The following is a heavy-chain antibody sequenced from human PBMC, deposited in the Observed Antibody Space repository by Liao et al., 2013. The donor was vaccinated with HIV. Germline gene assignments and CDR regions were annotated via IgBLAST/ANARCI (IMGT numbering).Heavy chain of an antibody. D-gene: IGHD6-13*01. J-gene: IGHJ4*02. CDR2: IYSTGGT. V-gene: IGHV4-4*07. Sequence: QVQLQESGPGLVKPSETLSLTCTVSGGSISSYYWSWIRQPAGKGLEWIGRIYSTGGTDYNPSLKSRVTMSVDTSKNQFSLKLSSVTAADTAVYYYAREGAYSSWYNYWGQGTLVTVSS. CDR1: GGSISSYY. CDR3: AREGAYSSWYNY.